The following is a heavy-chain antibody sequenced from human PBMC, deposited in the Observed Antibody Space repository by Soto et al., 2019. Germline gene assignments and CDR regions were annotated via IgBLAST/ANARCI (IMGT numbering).Heavy chain of an antibody. CDR2: INAGNGNT. D-gene: IGHD6-13*01. Sequence: ASVKVSCKASGYTFTSYAMHWVRQAPGQRLEWMGWINAGNGNTKYSQKFQGRVTITRDTSASTAYMELSSLRSEDTAVYYCALIAAAGTEQEGPAEWFDPWGQGTLVTVSS. V-gene: IGHV1-3*01. CDR1: GYTFTSYA. J-gene: IGHJ5*02. CDR3: ALIAAAGTEQEGPAEWFDP.